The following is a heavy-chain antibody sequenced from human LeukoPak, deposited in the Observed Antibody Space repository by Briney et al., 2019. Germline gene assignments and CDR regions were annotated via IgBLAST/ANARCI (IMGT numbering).Heavy chain of an antibody. Sequence: SETLSLTCTVSGGSINSYYWSWIRQPPGKGLEYIGYIYYSGTTNYNPSLKSRVTILIDTSKNQFSLKLSSVTAADTAVYYCAAGPRYISGYYRSFDYWGQGTLVTVSS. V-gene: IGHV4-59*01. D-gene: IGHD3-22*01. J-gene: IGHJ4*02. CDR3: AAGPRYISGYYRSFDY. CDR2: IYYSGTT. CDR1: GGSINSYY.